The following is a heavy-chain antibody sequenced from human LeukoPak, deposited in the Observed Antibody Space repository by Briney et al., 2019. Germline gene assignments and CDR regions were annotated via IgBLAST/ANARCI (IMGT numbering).Heavy chain of an antibody. D-gene: IGHD3-9*01. CDR2: IYYSGST. CDR3: ARESHYDILTLDI. Sequence: SETLSLTCTVSGGSISGYYWSWIRQPPGKGLEWIGYIYYSGSTNYNTSLKSRVTISVDTSKNQFSLKLSSVTAADTAVYYWARESHYDILTLDIWGQGTMVTVSS. V-gene: IGHV4-59*01. CDR1: GGSISGYY. J-gene: IGHJ3*02.